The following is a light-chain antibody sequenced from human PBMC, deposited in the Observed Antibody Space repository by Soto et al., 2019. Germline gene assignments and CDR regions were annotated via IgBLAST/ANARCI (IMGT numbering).Light chain of an antibody. V-gene: IGKV1-27*01. J-gene: IGKJ3*01. CDR1: QGIGDH. Sequence: DIQMTQSPSSLSASVGDRVTITCRASQGIGDHLAWYQQQPGKVPKLLIYAASTLQSGVPSRFSGRVSGTDFTLTISSLQSEDIAPYFCQGYDTAPFTFGPGTNVDIK. CDR2: AAS. CDR3: QGYDTAPFT.